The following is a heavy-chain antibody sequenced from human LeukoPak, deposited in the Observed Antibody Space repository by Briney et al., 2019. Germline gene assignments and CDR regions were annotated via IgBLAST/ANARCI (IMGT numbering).Heavy chain of an antibody. CDR3: ARVMGFGELANI. Sequence: PGGSLRLSCEASGFTFSSCWMTWVRQAPGKGLEWVASIKEDGSQKYYVDSVKGRFTISRDNTKNSLYLQMNSLRAEDTSVYYCARVMGFGELANIRGKGTMVTVSS. V-gene: IGHV3-7*01. D-gene: IGHD3-10*01. J-gene: IGHJ3*02. CDR2: IKEDGSQK. CDR1: GFTFSSCW.